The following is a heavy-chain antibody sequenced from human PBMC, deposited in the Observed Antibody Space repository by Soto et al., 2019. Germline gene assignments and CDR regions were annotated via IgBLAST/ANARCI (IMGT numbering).Heavy chain of an antibody. D-gene: IGHD3-22*01. Sequence: GGSLRLSCAASGFTFSSYGMHWVRQAPGKGLEWVAVIWYDGSNKYYADSVKGRFTISRDNSKNMLYLQMNSLRAEDTAVYYCARDGYYYDSSGYYGMDVWGQGTTVTVSS. J-gene: IGHJ6*02. CDR2: IWYDGSNK. CDR1: GFTFSSYG. V-gene: IGHV3-33*01. CDR3: ARDGYYYDSSGYYGMDV.